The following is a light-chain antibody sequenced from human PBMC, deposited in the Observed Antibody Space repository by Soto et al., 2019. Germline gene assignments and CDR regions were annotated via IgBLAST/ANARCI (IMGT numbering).Light chain of an antibody. CDR1: QSLRSTY. CDR2: GAS. Sequence: DIVLTQSPGTLSLSPGERATLSCRASQSLRSTYLAWYQQKAGQAPRLLIYGASSRATGIPDRFSGSGSGTDFTLTISRLEPEDFAVYYCQQLNSDPFTFGQGTKLEI. V-gene: IGKV3-20*01. J-gene: IGKJ2*01. CDR3: QQLNSDPFT.